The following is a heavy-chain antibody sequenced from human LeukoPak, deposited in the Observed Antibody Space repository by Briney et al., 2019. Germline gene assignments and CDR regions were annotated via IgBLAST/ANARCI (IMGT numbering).Heavy chain of an antibody. D-gene: IGHD3-9*01. CDR2: IKSKTDGGTT. CDR1: GFTFSNAW. J-gene: IGHJ4*02. Sequence: GGSLRLSCAASGFTFSNAWMSWVRQAPGKGLEGVGRIKSKTDGGTTDYAAPVKGRFTISRDDSKNTLYLQMNSLKTEDTAVYYCTTGIRYFDWLSAVSDYWGQGTLVTVSS. CDR3: TTGIRYFDWLSAVSDY. V-gene: IGHV3-15*01.